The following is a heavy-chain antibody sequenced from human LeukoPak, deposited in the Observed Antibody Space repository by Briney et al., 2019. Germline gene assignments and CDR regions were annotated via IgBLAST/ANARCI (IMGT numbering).Heavy chain of an antibody. CDR1: GGSISSYY. J-gene: IGHJ4*02. Sequence: SETLSLTCTVSGGSISSYYWSRLRQPPGKGLEWIGYIYYSGSTNYNPSLKSRVTISVDTSKNQFSLKLSSVTAADTAVYYCARFGYYYDSSGYYFFDYWGQGTLVTVSS. CDR3: ARFGYYYDSSGYYFFDY. D-gene: IGHD3-22*01. CDR2: IYYSGST. V-gene: IGHV4-59*01.